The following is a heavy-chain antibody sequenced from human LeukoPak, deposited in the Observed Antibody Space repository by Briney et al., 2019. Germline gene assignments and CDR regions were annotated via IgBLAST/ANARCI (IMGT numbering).Heavy chain of an antibody. D-gene: IGHD6-13*01. CDR1: GFTFRNYA. V-gene: IGHV3-30-3*01. CDR3: ARVSSSSWSGSYDS. J-gene: IGHJ4*02. CDR2: DGNNN. Sequence: GRSLRLSCAASGFTFRNYAIHWVRQAPGKGLEWVAVDGNNNYYTDSVKGRFTISRDNSKNSLYLQMNSLRVEDTALYFCARVSSSSWSGSYDSWGQGTLVTVSS.